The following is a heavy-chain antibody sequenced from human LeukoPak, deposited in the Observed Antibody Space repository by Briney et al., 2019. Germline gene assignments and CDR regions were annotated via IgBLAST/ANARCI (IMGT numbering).Heavy chain of an antibody. Sequence: TPSETLSLTCTVSGGSISSSSYYWGWIRQPPGKGLEWIGSIYYGGSTYYNPSLKSRVTISADTSKNHFSLRLSSVTAADTAVYYCARQDWNFDYWGQGTLVTVSS. J-gene: IGHJ4*02. D-gene: IGHD1-1*01. CDR3: ARQDWNFDY. CDR1: GGSISSSSYY. CDR2: IYYGGST. V-gene: IGHV4-39*01.